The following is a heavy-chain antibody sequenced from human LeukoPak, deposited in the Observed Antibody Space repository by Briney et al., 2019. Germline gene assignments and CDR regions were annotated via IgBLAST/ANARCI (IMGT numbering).Heavy chain of an antibody. CDR1: GFTFSSYG. J-gene: IGHJ3*02. Sequence: PGGSLRLSCAASGFTFSSYGMHWVRQAPGKGLEWVAVIWYGGSNKYYADSVKGRFTISRDNSKNTLYLQMNSLRAEDTAVYYCAKGRGYSYGYPPVDAFDIWGQGTMVTVSS. CDR3: AKGRGYSYGYPPVDAFDI. D-gene: IGHD5-18*01. V-gene: IGHV3-30*02. CDR2: IWYGGSNK.